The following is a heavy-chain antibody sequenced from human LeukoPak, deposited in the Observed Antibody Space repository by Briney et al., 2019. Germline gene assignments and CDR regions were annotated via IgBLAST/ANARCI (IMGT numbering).Heavy chain of an antibody. Sequence: SETLSLTCTVSGGSISSSSYYWGWIRQPPGKGLEWIGSIYYSGSTYYNPSLKSRVTISVDTSKNQFSLKLSSVTAADTAVYYCARGFGSFDYWGQGTLVTVSS. CDR3: ARGFGSFDY. D-gene: IGHD3-10*01. V-gene: IGHV4-39*07. CDR2: IYYSGST. J-gene: IGHJ4*02. CDR1: GGSISSSSYY.